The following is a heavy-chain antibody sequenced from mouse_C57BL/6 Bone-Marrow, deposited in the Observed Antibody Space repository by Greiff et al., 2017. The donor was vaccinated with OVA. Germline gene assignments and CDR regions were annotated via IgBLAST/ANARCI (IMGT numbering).Heavy chain of an antibody. V-gene: IGHV5-17*01. J-gene: IGHJ4*01. Sequence: DVQLVESGGGLVKPGGSLKLSCAASGFTFSDYGMHWVRQAPEKGLEWVAYISSGSSTIYYADTVKGRFTISRANAKNTLVLQMTRLRSEDTAMYYCARPGSYAMDYWGQGTSVTVSS. CDR1: GFTFSDYG. CDR3: ARPGSYAMDY. CDR2: ISSGSSTI. D-gene: IGHD4-1*01.